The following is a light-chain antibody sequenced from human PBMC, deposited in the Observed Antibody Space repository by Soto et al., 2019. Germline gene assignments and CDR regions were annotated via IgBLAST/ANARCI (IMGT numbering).Light chain of an antibody. CDR3: SSYSSANTVI. CDR2: EVS. CDR1: SSDVGGYNY. J-gene: IGLJ2*01. V-gene: IGLV2-14*01. Sequence: QSVLTQPASVSGSPGQSITISCTGTSSDVGGYNYVSWYQHHPDKAPQLIIYEVSSRPSGVSNRFSGSKSGNTASLTISGLQAEDEAQYYCSSYSSANTVIFGGGTKLTVL.